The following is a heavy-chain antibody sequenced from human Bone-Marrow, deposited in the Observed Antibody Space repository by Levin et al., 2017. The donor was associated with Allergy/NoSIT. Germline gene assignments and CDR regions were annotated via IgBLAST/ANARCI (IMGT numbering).Heavy chain of an antibody. J-gene: IGHJ3*02. CDR1: GGSISSSNW. CDR3: ARSLAVAGTSLSFDI. Sequence: SETLSLTCAVSGGSISSSNWWSWVRQPPGKGLEWIGEIYHSGSTNYNPSLKSRVTISVDKSKNQFSLKLSSVTAADTAVYYCARSLAVAGTSLSFDIWGQGTMVTVSS. D-gene: IGHD6-19*01. V-gene: IGHV4-4*02. CDR2: IYHSGST.